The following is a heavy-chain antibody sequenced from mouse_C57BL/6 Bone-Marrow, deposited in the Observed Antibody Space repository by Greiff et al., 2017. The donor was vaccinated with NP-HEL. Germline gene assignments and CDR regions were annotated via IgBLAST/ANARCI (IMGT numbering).Heavy chain of an antibody. J-gene: IGHJ2*01. CDR2: IDPSDSYT. D-gene: IGHD2-4*01. CDR1: GYTFTSYW. V-gene: IGHV1-59*01. CDR3: ARHYDSF. Sequence: VQLQQPGAELVRPGTSVKLSCKASGYTFTSYWMHWVKQRPGQGLEWIGVIDPSDSYTNYNQKFKGKATLTVDTSSSTAYMQLSSLTSEDSAVYYFARHYDSFWGQGTTLTVSS.